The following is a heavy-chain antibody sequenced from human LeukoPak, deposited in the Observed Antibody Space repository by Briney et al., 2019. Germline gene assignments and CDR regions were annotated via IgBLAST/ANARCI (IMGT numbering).Heavy chain of an antibody. CDR3: ATYVTIFGVSPYAFDM. D-gene: IGHD3-3*01. Sequence: PGGSLRLSCAASGFTVSGNYMSWVRQALGKGLEWVSVIYSGGSTYYSDSVKGRFTISRDNSKNTLYLQMNSLRAEDTAVYYCATYVTIFGVSPYAFDMWGQGTVVTVSS. J-gene: IGHJ3*02. V-gene: IGHV3-53*01. CDR1: GFTVSGNY. CDR2: IYSGGST.